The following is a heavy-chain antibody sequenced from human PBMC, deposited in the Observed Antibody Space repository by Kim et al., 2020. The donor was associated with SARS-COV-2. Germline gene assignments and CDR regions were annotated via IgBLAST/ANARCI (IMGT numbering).Heavy chain of an antibody. CDR1: GFTFDDYA. CDR2: ISWNSGSI. Sequence: GGSLRLSCAASGFTFDDYAMHWVRQAPGKGLEWVSGISWNSGSIGYADSVKGRFTISRDNAKNSLYLQMNSLRAEDTALYYCAKGQWLADKTIDYWGQGTLVTVSS. V-gene: IGHV3-9*01. J-gene: IGHJ4*02. CDR3: AKGQWLADKTIDY. D-gene: IGHD6-19*01.